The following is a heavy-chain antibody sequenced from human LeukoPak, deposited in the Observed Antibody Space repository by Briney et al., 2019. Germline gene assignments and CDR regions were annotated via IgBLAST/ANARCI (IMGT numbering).Heavy chain of an antibody. CDR2: INPNSGGT. Sequence: GASVKVSCKASGYTFTGYYIHWVRQAPGQGLEWMGWINPNSGGTNYAQKFQGRVTMTRDTSISTAYMELSRLRSDDTAVYYCARDLSSGYYYFDYWGQGTLVTVSS. D-gene: IGHD3-22*01. CDR1: GYTFTGYY. CDR3: ARDLSSGYYYFDY. V-gene: IGHV1-2*02. J-gene: IGHJ4*02.